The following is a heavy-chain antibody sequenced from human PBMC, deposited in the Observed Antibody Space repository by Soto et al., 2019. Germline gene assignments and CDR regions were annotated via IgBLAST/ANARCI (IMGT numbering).Heavy chain of an antibody. CDR1: GGSISSGGYY. J-gene: IGHJ5*02. V-gene: IGHV4-31*03. Sequence: QVQLQESGPGLVKPSQTLSLTCTVSGGSISSGGYYWSWIRQHPGKGLEWIGYIYYSGSTYYNPSLKSRVTISVDASKNEFSLKLSSVTAAETAVYYCARRGESYFDSSGYNWFDPWGQGTLVTVSS. D-gene: IGHD3-22*01. CDR2: IYYSGST. CDR3: ARRGESYFDSSGYNWFDP.